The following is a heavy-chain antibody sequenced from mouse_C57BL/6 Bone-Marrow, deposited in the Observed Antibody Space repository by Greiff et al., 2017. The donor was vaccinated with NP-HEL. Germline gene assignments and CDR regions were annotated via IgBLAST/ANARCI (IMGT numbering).Heavy chain of an antibody. D-gene: IGHD4-1*01. CDR2: IYPGSGST. CDR1: GYTFTSYW. CDR3: ARSGGLTGTEDY. J-gene: IGHJ2*01. V-gene: IGHV1-55*01. Sequence: QVQLQQPGAELVKPGASVKMSCKASGYTFTSYWITWVKQRPGQGLEWIGDIYPGSGSTNYNEKFKSKATLTVDTSSSTAYMQLSSLTSEDSADYYCARSGGLTGTEDYWGQGTTLTVSS.